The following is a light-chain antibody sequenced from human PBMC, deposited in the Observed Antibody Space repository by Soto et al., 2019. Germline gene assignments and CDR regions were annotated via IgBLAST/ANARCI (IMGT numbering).Light chain of an antibody. CDR1: SSDVGGYNY. CDR3: SSYTSSSTLPYV. V-gene: IGLV2-14*01. J-gene: IGLJ1*01. Sequence: SVLTHPTSVSGSPGQSMTISCTGTSSDVGGYNYVSWYQQHPGKAPKLMIYDVSNRPSGVSNRFSGSKSGNTASLTISVLQAEDEADYYCSSYTSSSTLPYVFGTGTKVTVL. CDR2: DVS.